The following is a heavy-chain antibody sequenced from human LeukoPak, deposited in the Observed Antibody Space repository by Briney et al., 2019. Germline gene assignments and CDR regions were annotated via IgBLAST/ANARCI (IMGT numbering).Heavy chain of an antibody. CDR2: IYYSGST. D-gene: IGHD3-10*01. Sequence: PSETLSLTCTVSGGSISGYYWSWIREPPGKGLGWIGYIYYSGSTNYNPSLKSRVTISLDTSKNQFSLKLISVNSADTAVYYCARVLTYGSLTYYFDYWGQGNLVTVSS. V-gene: IGHV4-59*01. J-gene: IGHJ4*02. CDR1: GGSISGYY. CDR3: ARVLTYGSLTYYFDY.